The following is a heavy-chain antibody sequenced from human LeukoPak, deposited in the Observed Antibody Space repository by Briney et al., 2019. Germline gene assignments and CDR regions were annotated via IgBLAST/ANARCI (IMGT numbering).Heavy chain of an antibody. CDR3: AREWDYGGNRYFDY. CDR1: GGSIGSGSYY. D-gene: IGHD4-23*01. J-gene: IGHJ4*02. CDR2: IYTGGST. Sequence: SETLSLTCTVSGGSIGSGSYYWSWIRQPAGKRLEWIGRIYTGGSTNYNPSLKSRVTISLDTSNNQFSLKLSSVTAADTAVYYYAREWDYGGNRYFDYWGQGTLVTVSS. V-gene: IGHV4-61*02.